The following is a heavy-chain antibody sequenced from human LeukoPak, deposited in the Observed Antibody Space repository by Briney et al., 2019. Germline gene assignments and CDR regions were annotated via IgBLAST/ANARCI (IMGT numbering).Heavy chain of an antibody. V-gene: IGHV3-33*06. CDR2: IWYDGSNK. Sequence: GGSLRLSCAASGFTFSSYGMHWVRQAPGKGLEWVAVIWYDGSNKYYADSVEGRFTISRDNSKNTLYLQMNSLRAEDTAVYYCAKDNSYYDSSGYYIDYWGQGTLVTVSS. D-gene: IGHD3-22*01. CDR1: GFTFSSYG. J-gene: IGHJ4*02. CDR3: AKDNSYYDSSGYYIDY.